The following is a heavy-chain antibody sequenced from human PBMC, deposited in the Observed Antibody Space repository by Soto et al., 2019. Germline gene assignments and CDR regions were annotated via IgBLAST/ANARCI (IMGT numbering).Heavy chain of an antibody. D-gene: IGHD3-3*01. Sequence: EAQLVESGGGLVQPGGSLRLSCAASGFTFTNYWMSWVRQAPGKGLEWVANIKQDGSEKYYADSAKGRFIISRDNAKTSLYLQMNSLRAEDTAVYYCARDMGVFWSGCPEGGFDYWGQGTPVTVSS. CDR1: GFTFTNYW. CDR3: ARDMGVFWSGCPEGGFDY. CDR2: IKQDGSEK. V-gene: IGHV3-7*01. J-gene: IGHJ4*02.